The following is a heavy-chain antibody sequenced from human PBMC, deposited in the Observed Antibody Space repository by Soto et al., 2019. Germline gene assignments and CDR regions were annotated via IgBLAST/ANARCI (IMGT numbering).Heavy chain of an antibody. CDR1: GGTFSSYA. CDR2: IIPIFGTA. Sequence: AVKVSCKASGGTFSSYAIRWVRQAPGQGLEWMGGIIPIFGTANYAQKFQGRVTITADESTSTAYMELSSLRSEDTAVYYCARGRGGWYNAFDIWGQGTMVTVSS. J-gene: IGHJ3*02. D-gene: IGHD6-19*01. CDR3: ARGRGGWYNAFDI. V-gene: IGHV1-69*13.